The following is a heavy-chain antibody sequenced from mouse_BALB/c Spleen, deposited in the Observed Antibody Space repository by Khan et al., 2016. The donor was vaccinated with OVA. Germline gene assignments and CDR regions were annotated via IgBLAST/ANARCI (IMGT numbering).Heavy chain of an antibody. CDR3: SGMNSNSLFWYFDV. Sequence: ESGPGILQPSQTLSLTCSFSGFSLNTSGMGVGWIRQPSGKGLEWLTHIWRDDVKRYNPALKSRLTISKDTSSSQVFLKIASVDYAATATFYRSGMNSNSLFWYFDVWGAGTSVTVSS. D-gene: IGHD6-1*01. CDR1: GFSLNTSGMG. J-gene: IGHJ1*01. V-gene: IGHV8-8*01. CDR2: IWRDDVK.